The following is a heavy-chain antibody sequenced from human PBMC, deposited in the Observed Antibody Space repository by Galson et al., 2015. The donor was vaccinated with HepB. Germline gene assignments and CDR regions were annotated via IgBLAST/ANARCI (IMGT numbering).Heavy chain of an antibody. Sequence: SLRLSCAASGFTFTSAWMNWVRQAPGKGLEWVGRIKNRFDGGTTDYAAPVKGRFTISRDDSENTVSLQMNSLQIADTAVYYCAASSGSTPENDSWGQGIMVTVSS. D-gene: IGHD3-22*01. CDR3: AASSGSTPENDS. V-gene: IGHV3-15*07. J-gene: IGHJ4*02. CDR1: GFTFTSAW. CDR2: IKNRFDGGTT.